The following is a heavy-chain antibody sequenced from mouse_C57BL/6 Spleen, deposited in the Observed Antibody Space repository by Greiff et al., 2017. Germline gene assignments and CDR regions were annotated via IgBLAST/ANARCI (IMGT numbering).Heavy chain of an antibody. CDR3: TRSGYCGSAWFAY. D-gene: IGHD1-1*01. CDR2: IDPETGGT. CDR1: GYTFTDYE. J-gene: IGHJ3*01. Sequence: QVQLQQSGAELVRPGASVTLSCKASGYTFTDYEMHWVKQTPVHGLEWIGAIDPETGGTAYNQKFKGKAIPTADKSSSTAYMELRSLTSEDSAVYYCTRSGYCGSAWFAYWGQGTLVTVSA. V-gene: IGHV1-15*01.